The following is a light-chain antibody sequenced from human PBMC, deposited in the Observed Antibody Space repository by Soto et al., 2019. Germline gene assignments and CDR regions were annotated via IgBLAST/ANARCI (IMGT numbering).Light chain of an antibody. CDR3: QHYGSSHPMYT. Sequence: EIVLTQSPGTLSLSPGERATLSCRASQSVSTTYLGWYQQKPGQAPRPLVYGTSRRATGIPDRFSGSGSGTDFTLTISSLEPEDVAVYYCQHYGSSHPMYTFGQGTKLEIK. CDR2: GTS. V-gene: IGKV3-20*01. CDR1: QSVSTTY. J-gene: IGKJ2*01.